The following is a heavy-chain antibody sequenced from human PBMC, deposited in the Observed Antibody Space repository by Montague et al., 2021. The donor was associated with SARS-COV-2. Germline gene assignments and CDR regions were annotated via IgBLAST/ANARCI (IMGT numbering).Heavy chain of an antibody. V-gene: IGHV3-9*01. Sequence: SLRLSCAASGFTFDDYAMHWVRQAPGKGLEWVSGISWNSGSIGYSDSVQGRFTISRDNAKNSLYLQMNSLRAEDTALYYCAKFPQRNYDILIDDAFDIWGQGTMDTVSS. CDR3: AKFPQRNYDILIDDAFDI. CDR1: GFTFDDYA. J-gene: IGHJ3*02. D-gene: IGHD3-9*01. CDR2: ISWNSGSI.